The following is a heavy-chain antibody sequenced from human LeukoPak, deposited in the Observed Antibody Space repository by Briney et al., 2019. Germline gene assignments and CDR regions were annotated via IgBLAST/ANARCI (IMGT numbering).Heavy chain of an antibody. V-gene: IGHV3-33*06. CDR1: GFTFSHYG. J-gene: IGHJ4*02. CDR2: IWNDGSNN. D-gene: IGHD4-11*01. Sequence: PERSLRLSCAASGFTFSHYGMHWVRQAPGKGLEWVAVIWNDGSNNYYADSVKGRFTISRDNSKNTLYLQMNSLRAEDTAVYYCAKDAQRGFDYSNSLEYWGQGTLVTGSS. CDR3: AKDAQRGFDYSNSLEY.